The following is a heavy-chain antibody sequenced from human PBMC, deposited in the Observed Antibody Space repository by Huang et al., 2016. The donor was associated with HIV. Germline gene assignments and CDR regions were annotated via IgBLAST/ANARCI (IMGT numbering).Heavy chain of an antibody. Sequence: EVQLVQSGGVAIKPGGSLRLSCAASGFPFRDYHMHWVRQVPGKGLEWVARISGDGSTTKYGDSVKGRFTISRDNSKDALYLQMNSMKTEDTAFYYCTGIFYDSTGYYYHYWGQGTLVTVSS. V-gene: IGHV3-43*01. J-gene: IGHJ4*02. CDR3: TGIFYDSTGYYYHY. D-gene: IGHD3-22*01. CDR1: GFPFRDYH. CDR2: ISGDGSTT.